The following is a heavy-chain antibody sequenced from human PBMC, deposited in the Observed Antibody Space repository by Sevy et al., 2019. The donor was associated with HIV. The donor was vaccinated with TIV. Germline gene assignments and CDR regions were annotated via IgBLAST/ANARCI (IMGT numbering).Heavy chain of an antibody. Sequence: GGSLRLSCAASGFTVGSNYMSWVRQAPGKGLEWVSIIYSGVTTSYADPVKGRFTISRDNSKNTLYLQMNSLRAEDTAVYYCARVSVYYYDSSGYYTTGNAFDIWGQGTMVTVSS. V-gene: IGHV3-53*01. CDR3: ARVSVYYYDSSGYYTTGNAFDI. CDR1: GFTVGSNY. D-gene: IGHD3-22*01. J-gene: IGHJ3*02. CDR2: IYSGVTT.